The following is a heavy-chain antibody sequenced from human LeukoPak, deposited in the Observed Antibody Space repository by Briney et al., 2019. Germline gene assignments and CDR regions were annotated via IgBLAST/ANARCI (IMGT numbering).Heavy chain of an antibody. D-gene: IGHD1/OR15-1a*01. J-gene: IGHJ4*02. V-gene: IGHV3-53*01. CDR3: ARNVFDDEQYEYYFDY. Sequence: PGGSLRLSCAASGFTLSSNYMSWVRQAPGKGLEWVSVIYSGGSTYYADSVKGRFTISRDNSKNTLYLQMNSLRAEDTAVYYCARNVFDDEQYEYYFDYWGQGTLVTVSS. CDR1: GFTLSSNY. CDR2: IYSGGST.